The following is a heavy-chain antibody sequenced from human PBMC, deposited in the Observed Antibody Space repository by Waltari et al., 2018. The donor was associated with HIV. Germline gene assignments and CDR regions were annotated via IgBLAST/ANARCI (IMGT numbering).Heavy chain of an antibody. Sequence: QVQLVESGGGVVQPGRSLRLACEASGISFSYSYGMHWVRQAPGKGLEWVASISYDATTLYYAHSVKGRFTISRDNSKKILYLQMDSLRGEDTALYFCATDRRQGFYFDNNGERPFASWGQGTLVTVSS. CDR2: ISYDATTL. V-gene: IGHV3-30*03. CDR3: ATDRRQGFYFDNNGERPFAS. J-gene: IGHJ4*02. D-gene: IGHD3-22*01. CDR1: GISFSYSYG.